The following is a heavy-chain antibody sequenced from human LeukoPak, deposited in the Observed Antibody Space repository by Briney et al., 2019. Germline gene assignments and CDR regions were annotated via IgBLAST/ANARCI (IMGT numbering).Heavy chain of an antibody. D-gene: IGHD1-26*01. CDR1: GYTFTGYY. CDR2: INPNSGGT. Sequence: ASVKVSCKASGYTFTGYYMYWVRQAPGQGLEWMGWINPNSGGTNYAQKFQGRVTMTRDTSISTAYMELSRLRSDDTAVYYCAREAGATVAFDIWGQGTMVTVSS. J-gene: IGHJ3*02. V-gene: IGHV1-2*02. CDR3: AREAGATVAFDI.